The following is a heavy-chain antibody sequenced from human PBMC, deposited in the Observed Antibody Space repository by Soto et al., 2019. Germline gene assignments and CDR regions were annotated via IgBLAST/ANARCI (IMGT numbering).Heavy chain of an antibody. Sequence: PGGSLRLSCAASGFTFSSYAMSWVRQAPGKGLEWVSAISGSGGSTYYADSVKGRFTISRDNSKNTLYLQMNSLRAEDTAVYYCAKRPSIAVAAGWVFDYWGQGTLVTVSS. J-gene: IGHJ4*02. CDR3: AKRPSIAVAAGWVFDY. V-gene: IGHV3-23*01. CDR1: GFTFSSYA. D-gene: IGHD6-19*01. CDR2: ISGSGGST.